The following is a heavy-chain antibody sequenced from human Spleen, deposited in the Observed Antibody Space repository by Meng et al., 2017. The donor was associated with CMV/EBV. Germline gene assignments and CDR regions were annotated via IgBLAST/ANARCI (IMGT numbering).Heavy chain of an antibody. CDR3: ARVSINFRLRAPDAFDI. Sequence: SESLSLTCTVSGGSISSYYWGWIRQPPGKGLEWIASIYDSASTYYSPSLKSRVTISIDTSKNQFSLKLTSVTPADTAVYYCARVSINFRLRAPDAFDIWGQGTMVTVSS. D-gene: IGHD2/OR15-2a*01. CDR1: GGSISSYY. J-gene: IGHJ3*02. CDR2: IYDSAST. V-gene: IGHV4-39*07.